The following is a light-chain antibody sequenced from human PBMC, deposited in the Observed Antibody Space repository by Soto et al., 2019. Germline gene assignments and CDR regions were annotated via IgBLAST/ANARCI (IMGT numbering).Light chain of an antibody. Sequence: DIQMTQSPSALSASVGDRVTITCRASQSISGWLAWYQQKPGKAPNFLIYGASSLESGVPSRFSGSGSGTEFTLTISSLQPDDFAPYYCQQYHSYPYTFGQGTKLETK. J-gene: IGKJ2*01. CDR3: QQYHSYPYT. V-gene: IGKV1-5*01. CDR2: GAS. CDR1: QSISGW.